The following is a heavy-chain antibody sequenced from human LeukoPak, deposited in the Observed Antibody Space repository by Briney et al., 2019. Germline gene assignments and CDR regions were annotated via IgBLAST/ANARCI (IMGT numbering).Heavy chain of an antibody. J-gene: IGHJ4*02. V-gene: IGHV3-48*03. CDR3: AREPNYGSGSYADY. Sequence: GGSLRLSCAASEFTFSNYEMNWVRQAPGKGLEWASYISSGGSTIYYADSVKDRFTISRDNAKNSLYLQMNSLRAEDTAVYYCAREPNYGSGSYADYWGQGTLVTVSS. CDR1: EFTFSNYE. D-gene: IGHD3-10*01. CDR2: ISSGGSTI.